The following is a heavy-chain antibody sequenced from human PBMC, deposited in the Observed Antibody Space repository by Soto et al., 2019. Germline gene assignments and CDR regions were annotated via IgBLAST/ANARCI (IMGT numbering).Heavy chain of an antibody. CDR2: INPNSGGT. D-gene: IGHD1-1*01. J-gene: IGHJ4*02. Sequence: ASVKVSCKASGYTFTSYYMHWVRQAPGQGLEWMGWINPNSGGTNYVQKFQGWVTMTRDTSISTAYIELSRLRSDDTAVYYCASDSTGADVLDYWGQGTLVTVSS. CDR1: GYTFTSYY. V-gene: IGHV1-2*04. CDR3: ASDSTGADVLDY.